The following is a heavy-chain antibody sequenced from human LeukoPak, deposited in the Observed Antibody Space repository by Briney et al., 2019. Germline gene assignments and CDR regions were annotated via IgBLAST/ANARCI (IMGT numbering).Heavy chain of an antibody. CDR2: ISPIFGTA. Sequence: SVKVSCKASGGTFSSYAISWVRQAPGQGLEWRGGISPIFGTANYAQKFQGRVTITADESTSTAYMELSSLRSEDTAVYYCVRAENTKDYDFWSGYYTYNWFDPWGQGTLVTVSS. CDR1: GGTFSSYA. V-gene: IGHV1-69*13. J-gene: IGHJ5*02. D-gene: IGHD3-3*01. CDR3: VRAENTKDYDFWSGYYTYNWFDP.